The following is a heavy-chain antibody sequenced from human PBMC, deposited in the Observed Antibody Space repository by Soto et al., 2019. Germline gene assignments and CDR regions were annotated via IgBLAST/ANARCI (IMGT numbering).Heavy chain of an antibody. CDR3: ARDRYGSTLDY. J-gene: IGHJ4*02. CDR1: GGSISYYY. V-gene: IGHV4-59*01. D-gene: IGHD3-10*01. CDR2: IHYSGST. Sequence: SETLSLTCTVSGGSISYYYWSWLRQPPGKGLEWIGYIHYSGSTNSNPSLKSRVTISLDTSKSQFSLKLTSVTTADTAVYYCARDRYGSTLDYWGQGALVTVSS.